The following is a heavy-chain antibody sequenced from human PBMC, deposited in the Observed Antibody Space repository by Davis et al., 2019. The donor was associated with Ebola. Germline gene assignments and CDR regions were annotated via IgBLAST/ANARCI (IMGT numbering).Heavy chain of an antibody. V-gene: IGHV3-23*01. Sequence: GGSLTLSCAASGFTFSSYAMSWVCQAPGKGLEWVSAISGSGGSTYYADSVKGRFTIPRDNSKNTLYLQMNSLRAEDTAVYYCAKDQFGYDSSGYYYVYLDYWGQGTLVTVSS. CDR2: ISGSGGST. CDR3: AKDQFGYDSSGYYYVYLDY. D-gene: IGHD3-22*01. CDR1: GFTFSSYA. J-gene: IGHJ4*02.